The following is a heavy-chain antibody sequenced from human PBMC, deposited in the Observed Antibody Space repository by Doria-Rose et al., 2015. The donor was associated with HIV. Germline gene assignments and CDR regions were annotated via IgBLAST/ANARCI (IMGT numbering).Heavy chain of an antibody. CDR1: GFTFSSHR. Sequence: VQLVESGGGLVRPGGSLRLSCATSGFTFSSHRINCVRQAPGNGLEWVSSISSTSAYINYADSVGGRFTISRDNARNSLYLQMDSLRAEDTAIYYCATGVTLDYWGQGTLVTVSS. CDR2: ISSTSAYI. D-gene: IGHD3-10*01. V-gene: IGHV3-21*01. CDR3: ATGVTLDY. J-gene: IGHJ4*02.